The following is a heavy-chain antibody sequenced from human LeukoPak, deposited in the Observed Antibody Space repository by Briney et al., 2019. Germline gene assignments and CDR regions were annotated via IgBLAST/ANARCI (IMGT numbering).Heavy chain of an antibody. Sequence: GGSLRLSCAASGFTFSSYEMNWVRQAPGKGLEWVSYISSSGSTIYYVDSVKGRFTISRDNAKNSLYLQMNSLRAEDTAVYYCARVAVVVAATPSYYGMDVWGQGTTVTVSS. D-gene: IGHD2-15*01. CDR2: ISSSGSTI. CDR1: GFTFSSYE. CDR3: ARVAVVVAATPSYYGMDV. V-gene: IGHV3-48*03. J-gene: IGHJ6*02.